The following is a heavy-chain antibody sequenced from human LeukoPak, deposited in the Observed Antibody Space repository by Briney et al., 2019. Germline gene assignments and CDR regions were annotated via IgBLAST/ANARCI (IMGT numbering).Heavy chain of an antibody. D-gene: IGHD3-10*01. CDR2: INHHGTT. V-gene: IGHV4-34*01. Sequence: SETLSLTCAVSGGSFSGFYRSWLRQSPGTGLEWIGEINHHGTTNYNPSFKSRVTMSADMSKNEFSLKMNSLTAADTAVYYCATIVVRGSQSWFDPWGQGTLVTVSS. J-gene: IGHJ5*02. CDR3: ATIVVRGSQSWFDP. CDR1: GGSFSGFY.